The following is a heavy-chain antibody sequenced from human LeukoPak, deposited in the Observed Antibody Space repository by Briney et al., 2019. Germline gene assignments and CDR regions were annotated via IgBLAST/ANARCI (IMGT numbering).Heavy chain of an antibody. D-gene: IGHD5-18*01. J-gene: IGHJ3*02. CDR1: GYTFTSYG. CDR2: ISAYNGNT. Sequence: ASVKVSCKASGYTFTSYGISWVRQAPGQGLEWMGWISAYNGNTNYAQKLQGRVTMTTDTSTSTAYMELRSLRSDDTAVYYCARDRRIQLWSQRGAFDIWGQGTMVTVSS. CDR3: ARDRRIQLWSQRGAFDI. V-gene: IGHV1-18*01.